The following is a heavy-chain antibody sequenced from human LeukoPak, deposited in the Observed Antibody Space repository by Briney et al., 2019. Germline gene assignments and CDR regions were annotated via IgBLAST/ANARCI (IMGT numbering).Heavy chain of an antibody. J-gene: IGHJ5*02. V-gene: IGHV3-21*01. Sequence: GGSLRLSCAASGFTFSSYSMNWVRQAPGKGLEWVSSISSSSSYIYYADSEKGRFTISRDNAKNSLYLQMNSLRAEDTAVYYCARDLRGESWFDPWGQGTLVTVSS. D-gene: IGHD3-16*01. CDR3: ARDLRGESWFDP. CDR2: ISSSSSYI. CDR1: GFTFSSYS.